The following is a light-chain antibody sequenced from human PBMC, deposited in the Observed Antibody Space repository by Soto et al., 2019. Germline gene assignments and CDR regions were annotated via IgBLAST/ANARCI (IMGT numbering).Light chain of an antibody. CDR3: SSYTSSGTYV. CDR2: DVS. CDR1: TSDVGGYNY. V-gene: IGLV2-14*01. J-gene: IGLJ1*01. Sequence: QSALTQPASVSGSPGQSTTISCTGATSDVGGYNYVSWYQQHPGKAPKLLIYDVSNRPSGVSNRFSASKSANTASLTISGLQAEDEADYYCSSYTSSGTYVFGTGTKVTVL.